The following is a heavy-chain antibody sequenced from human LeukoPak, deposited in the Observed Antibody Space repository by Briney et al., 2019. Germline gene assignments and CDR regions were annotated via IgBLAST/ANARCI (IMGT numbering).Heavy chain of an antibody. D-gene: IGHD1-26*01. Sequence: PGGSLRLSCAASGFTFSSYSMNWVRQAPGKGLEWVSYISSSSSTVYYADSVKGRFTISRDNAKNSLYLQTNSLRDEDTAVYYCASDMGATLYWGQGTLVTVSS. V-gene: IGHV3-48*02. J-gene: IGHJ4*02. CDR3: ASDMGATLY. CDR2: ISSSSSTV. CDR1: GFTFSSYS.